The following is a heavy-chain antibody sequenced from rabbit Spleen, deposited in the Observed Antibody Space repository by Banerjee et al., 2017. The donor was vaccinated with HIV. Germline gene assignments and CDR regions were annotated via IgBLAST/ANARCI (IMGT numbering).Heavy chain of an antibody. D-gene: IGHD1-1*01. V-gene: IGHV1S45*01. CDR1: GFSFNNIYW. Sequence: QQQLEESGRGLVKPGGTLTLTCTASGFSFNNIYWICWVRQAPGKGLEWITCIDTANGDTYYANWAKGRFTISKTSSTTVTLQMTSLTAADTATYFCARNYVSAFNPWGPGTLVTVS. CDR3: ARNYVSAFNP. J-gene: IGHJ2*01. CDR2: IDTANGDT.